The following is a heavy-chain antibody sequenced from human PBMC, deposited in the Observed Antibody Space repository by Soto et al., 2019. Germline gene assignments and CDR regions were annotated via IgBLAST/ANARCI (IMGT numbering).Heavy chain of an antibody. CDR2: ISAYNGNT. J-gene: IGHJ4*02. CDR3: ARDLSVAGVDY. V-gene: IGHV1-18*01. D-gene: IGHD1-26*01. CDR1: GYTFTSYG. Sequence: QVQLVQSGAEVKKPGASVKVSCKASGYTFTSYGLSWVRQAPGQGLEWMGWISAYNGNTKYAQKLQGRVTMTTDTTTRTAYMELRSLRSDETAVYYCARDLSVAGVDYWGQGTRVTVSS.